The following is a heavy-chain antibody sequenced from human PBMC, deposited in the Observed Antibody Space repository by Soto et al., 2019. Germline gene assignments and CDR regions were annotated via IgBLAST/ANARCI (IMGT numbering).Heavy chain of an antibody. Sequence: ASVKVSCKASGYTFTGYYMHWVRQAPGQGLEWIGWINPNSGGTNYAQKFQGWVTMTRDTSISTAYMELSRLRSDDTAVYYCARALGDDAFDIWGQGTMVTVSS. D-gene: IGHD7-27*01. CDR1: GYTFTGYY. CDR3: ARALGDDAFDI. CDR2: INPNSGGT. V-gene: IGHV1-2*04. J-gene: IGHJ3*02.